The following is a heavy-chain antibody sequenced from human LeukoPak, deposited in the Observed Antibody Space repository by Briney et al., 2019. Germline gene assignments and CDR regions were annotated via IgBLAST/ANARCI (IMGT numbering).Heavy chain of an antibody. CDR2: ISGSGGST. CDR1: GFTFSSYA. Sequence: GGSLRLSCAASGFTFSSYAMSWVRQAPGKGLEWVSAISGSGGSTYYADSVKGRFTISRDNSKNSLYLQMNSLRAEDTAVYYCARDGDYDILTGHLFDYWGQGTLVTVSS. V-gene: IGHV3-23*01. J-gene: IGHJ4*02. D-gene: IGHD3-9*01. CDR3: ARDGDYDILTGHLFDY.